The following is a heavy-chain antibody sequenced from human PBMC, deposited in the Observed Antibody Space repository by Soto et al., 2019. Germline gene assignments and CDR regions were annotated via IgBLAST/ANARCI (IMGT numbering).Heavy chain of an antibody. CDR3: ASGDLIRNWFDP. V-gene: IGHV1-69*06. D-gene: IGHD2-21*01. J-gene: IGHJ5*02. Sequence: SVKVSCKASGGTFSSYAISWVRQAPGQGLEWMGGIIPIFGTANYAQKFQGRVTITADKSTSTAYMELSSLRSEDTAVYYCASGDLIRNWFDPWGQGTLVTVSS. CDR2: IIPIFGTA. CDR1: GGTFSSYA.